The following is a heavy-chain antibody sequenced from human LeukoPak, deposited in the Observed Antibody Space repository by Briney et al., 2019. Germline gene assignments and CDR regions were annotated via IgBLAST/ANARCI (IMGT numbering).Heavy chain of an antibody. Sequence: GGSLRLSCAASGFTFSSYWMHWVRQAPGKGLVWVSRVKTDGSYTSYADSVKGRFTISRDNAKNTLSLQMNSLRAEDTAVYYCARDRSISAAGGTYWGQGTLVTVSS. CDR3: ARDRSISAAGGTY. J-gene: IGHJ4*02. CDR2: VKTDGSYT. D-gene: IGHD6-13*01. CDR1: GFTFSSYW. V-gene: IGHV3-74*01.